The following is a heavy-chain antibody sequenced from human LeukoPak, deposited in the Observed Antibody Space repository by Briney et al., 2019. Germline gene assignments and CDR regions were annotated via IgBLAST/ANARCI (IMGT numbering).Heavy chain of an antibody. D-gene: IGHD5-18*01. CDR2: ISGSGGST. V-gene: IGHV3-23*01. J-gene: IGHJ4*02. Sequence: PGGTLRLSCAASGFTFRSFDMSWVRQAPGKGLEWVSGISGSGGSTYYADSVKGRFTISRDNSKNTLYLQMNSLRAEDTAVYYCAREVYSYGFPYWGQGTLVTVSS. CDR3: AREVYSYGFPY. CDR1: GFTFRSFD.